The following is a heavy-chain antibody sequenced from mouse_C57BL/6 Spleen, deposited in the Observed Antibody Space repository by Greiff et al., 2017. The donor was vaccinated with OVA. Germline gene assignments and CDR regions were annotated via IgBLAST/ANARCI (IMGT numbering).Heavy chain of an antibody. CDR1: GYTFTDYE. Sequence: VQLLESGAELVRPGASVTLSCKASGYTFTDYEMHWVKQTPVHGLEWIGAIDPETGGTAYNQKFKGKAILTAATSSRTAYMERLILTSEDSAVYYCMSYGNFHWYFDVWGTGTTVTVSS. D-gene: IGHD2-1*01. CDR3: MSYGNFHWYFDV. J-gene: IGHJ1*03. V-gene: IGHV1-15*01. CDR2: IDPETGGT.